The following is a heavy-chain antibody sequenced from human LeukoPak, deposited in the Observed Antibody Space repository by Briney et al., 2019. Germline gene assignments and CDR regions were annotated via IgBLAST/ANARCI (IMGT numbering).Heavy chain of an antibody. CDR1: GFTFDDYA. CDR3: AKDFGDCTNGVCYRMGLDY. D-gene: IGHD2-8*01. J-gene: IGHJ4*02. CDR2: ISGDGGST. Sequence: GGSLRLSCAASGFTFDDYAMHWVRQAPGKGLEWVSLISGDGGSTYYADSVKGRFTISRDNSKNSLYLQMNSLRTEDTALYYCAKDFGDCTNGVCYRMGLDYWAREPWSPSPQ. V-gene: IGHV3-43*02.